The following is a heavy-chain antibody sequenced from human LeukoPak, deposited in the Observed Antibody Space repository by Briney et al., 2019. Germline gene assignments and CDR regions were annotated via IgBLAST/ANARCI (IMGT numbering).Heavy chain of an antibody. D-gene: IGHD6-13*01. CDR1: GGSISSYY. J-gene: IGHJ4*02. CDR2: IYYSGDT. CDR3: ARSQQLIRTFDS. Sequence: SETLSLTCTVSGGSISSYYWSWIRQPPGKGPEWIGYIYYSGDTNYNPSLKSRVTMSVDTSKNQFSLKLSSVTAADTAVYYCARSQQLIRTFDSWGQGTLVTVSS. V-gene: IGHV4-59*01.